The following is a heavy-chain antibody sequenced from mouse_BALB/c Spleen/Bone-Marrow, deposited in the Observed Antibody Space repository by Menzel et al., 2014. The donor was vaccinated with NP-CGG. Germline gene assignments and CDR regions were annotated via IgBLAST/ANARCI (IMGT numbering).Heavy chain of an antibody. CDR2: IDPANGNT. J-gene: IGHJ3*01. CDR3: ARLDLFAN. CDR1: GFNIKDTY. Sequence: VQLQQPGAELVKPGASVKLSCTASGFNIKDTYMHWVKQRPEQGLEWIGRIDPANGNTKYDPKFQGKATITADTSSNTAYLQLSSLTPEDTAVYYCARLDLFANWGQGTLVTVSA. V-gene: IGHV14-3*02.